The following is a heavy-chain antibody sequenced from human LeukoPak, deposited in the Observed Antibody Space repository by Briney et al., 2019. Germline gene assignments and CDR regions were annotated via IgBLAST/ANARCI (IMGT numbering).Heavy chain of an antibody. D-gene: IGHD3-10*01. CDR1: GFTFSSYS. Sequence: GGSLRLSCAASGFTFSSYSMNWVRQAPGKGLEWVSSISSSSSYIYYADSVKGRFTISRDNAKNSLYLQMNSLRAEDTAVYYCARRFGGYYYGSGSYYPREHYFDYWGQGTLVTVSS. CDR2: ISSSSSYI. CDR3: ARRFGGYYYGSGSYYPREHYFDY. J-gene: IGHJ4*02. V-gene: IGHV3-21*01.